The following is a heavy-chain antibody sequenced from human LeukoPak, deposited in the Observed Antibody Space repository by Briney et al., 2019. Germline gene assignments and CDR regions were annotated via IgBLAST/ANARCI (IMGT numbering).Heavy chain of an antibody. CDR1: GSTFRSSA. Sequence: PGRSLRLSCTASGSTFRSSAMHWVRQAPGKGLEWVAVISYDETNKYFADSVHGRASIATDNSNKTLDLRVTSLRIQKTAVYLCPRDAYRGSNFGTKSTIDDWGQGSLVTVSS. CDR3: PRDAYRGSNFGTKSTIDD. V-gene: IGHV3-30*04. CDR2: ISYDETNK. J-gene: IGHJ4*02. D-gene: IGHD2-8*01.